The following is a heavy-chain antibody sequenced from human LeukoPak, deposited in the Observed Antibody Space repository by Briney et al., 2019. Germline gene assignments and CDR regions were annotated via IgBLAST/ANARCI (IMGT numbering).Heavy chain of an antibody. CDR2: ISVRSNYR. V-gene: IGHV3-21*01. Sequence: GGSLTLSCAASRYTFSDFSVNWVRQAPEKGMEWVSSISVRSNYRYYADSVRGRFTISRDDARDSLFLQMNSLRAEDTAVYFCVRLRRNNDRSGYYYYYDYWGQGTLVTVSS. CDR3: VRLRRNNDRSGYYYYYDY. CDR1: RYTFSDFS. J-gene: IGHJ4*02. D-gene: IGHD3-22*01.